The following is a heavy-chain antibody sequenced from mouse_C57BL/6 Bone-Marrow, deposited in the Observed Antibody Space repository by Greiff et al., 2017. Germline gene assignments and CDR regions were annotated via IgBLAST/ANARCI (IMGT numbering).Heavy chain of an antibody. CDR1: GFTFSSYG. Sequence: EVQLVESGGDLVKPGGSLKLSCAASGFTFSSYGMSWVRQTPDKRLEWVATISSGGSYTYYPDSVKGRFTISRDNAKTTLYLQMSSLKSEDTAMYYCASPGFAWFAYWGQGTLVTVSA. CDR3: ASPGFAWFAY. V-gene: IGHV5-6*01. J-gene: IGHJ3*01. CDR2: ISSGGSYT.